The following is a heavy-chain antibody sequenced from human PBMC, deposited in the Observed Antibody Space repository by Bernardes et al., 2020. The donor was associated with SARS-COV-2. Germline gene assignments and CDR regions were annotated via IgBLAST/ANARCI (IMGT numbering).Heavy chain of an antibody. CDR2: IYSGGST. Sequence: GGSLRLSCAASGFTVSSNYMSWVRQAPGKGLEWVSVIYSGGSTYYADSVKGRFTISRDNSKNTLYLQMNSLRAEDTAVYYCARGRLVTTQAKSYYYGMDVWGQGTTVTVSS. J-gene: IGHJ6*02. CDR3: ARGRLVTTQAKSYYYGMDV. V-gene: IGHV3-53*01. D-gene: IGHD4-17*01. CDR1: GFTVSSNY.